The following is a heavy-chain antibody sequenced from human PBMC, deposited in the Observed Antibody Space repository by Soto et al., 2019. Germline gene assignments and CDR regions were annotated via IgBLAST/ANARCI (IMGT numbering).Heavy chain of an antibody. V-gene: IGHV3-23*01. D-gene: IGHD2-2*01. CDR2: ISGSGGST. Sequence: PGGSLRLSCAASGFTFSSYAMSWVRQAPGKGLEWVSAISGSGGSTYYADSVKGRFTISRDNSKNTLYLQMNSLRAEDTAVYYCAKDVWPSDSPTKFDYWGQGTLVIVSS. CDR3: AKDVWPSDSPTKFDY. J-gene: IGHJ4*02. CDR1: GFTFSSYA.